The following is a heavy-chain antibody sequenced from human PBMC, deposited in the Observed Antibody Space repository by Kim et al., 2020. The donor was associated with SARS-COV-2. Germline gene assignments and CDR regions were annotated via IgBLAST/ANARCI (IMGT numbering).Heavy chain of an antibody. CDR2: IVIGSGNT. CDR3: AALTTVVTPEGY. Sequence: SVKVSCKASGFTFTSSAMQWVRQARGQRLEWIGWIVIGSGNTNYAQKFQERVTITRDMSTSTAYMELSSLRSEDTAVYYCAALTTVVTPEGYWGQGTLVTVSS. D-gene: IGHD4-17*01. CDR1: GFTFTSSA. V-gene: IGHV1-58*02. J-gene: IGHJ4*02.